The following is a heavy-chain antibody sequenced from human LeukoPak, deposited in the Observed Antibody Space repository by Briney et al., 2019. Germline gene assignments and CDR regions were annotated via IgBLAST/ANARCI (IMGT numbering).Heavy chain of an antibody. D-gene: IGHD1-26*01. CDR3: ARDRETRVGPTAIDY. CDR1: GFTFSNYA. Sequence: PGRSLRLSCAASGFTFSNYAMHWVRQAPGKGLEWVAAISYDRSNKYYADSVKGRFTISRDNAKNTVYLQMNSLRAEDTAVYYCARDRETRVGPTAIDYWGQGNLVTVSS. J-gene: IGHJ4*02. CDR2: ISYDRSNK. V-gene: IGHV3-30*04.